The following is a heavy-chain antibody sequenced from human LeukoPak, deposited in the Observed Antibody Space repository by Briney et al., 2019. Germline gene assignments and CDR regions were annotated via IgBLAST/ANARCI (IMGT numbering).Heavy chain of an antibody. CDR3: ARGSSSWYVY. J-gene: IGHJ4*02. D-gene: IGHD6-13*01. Sequence: GGSLRLSCAASGFTFSDNYMSWIRQAPGKGLEWVSYISSSGNTTYYADSVKGRFTISRDNAKNSLYLQMNSLRAEDTAVYYCARGSSSWYVYWGQGTLITVSS. V-gene: IGHV3-11*04. CDR1: GFTFSDNY. CDR2: ISSSGNTT.